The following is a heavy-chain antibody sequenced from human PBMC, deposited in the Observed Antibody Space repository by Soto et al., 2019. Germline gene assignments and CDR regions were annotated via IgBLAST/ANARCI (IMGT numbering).Heavy chain of an antibody. J-gene: IGHJ6*02. D-gene: IGHD3-10*01. Sequence: ASVEVSCKASGYTFTNHDINWVRQATGQRLERMGWMNPNSGNTGYAQKFQDRVTMTRNTSITTAYMELSSLRSEDTAVYYCARVRFRFYYGSSYYYYGMDVWGQGTTVTVSS. V-gene: IGHV1-8*01. CDR2: MNPNSGNT. CDR1: GYTFTNHD. CDR3: ARVRFRFYYGSSYYYYGMDV.